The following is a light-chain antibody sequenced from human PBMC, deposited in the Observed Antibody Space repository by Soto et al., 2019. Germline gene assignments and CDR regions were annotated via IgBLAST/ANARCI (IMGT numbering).Light chain of an antibody. V-gene: IGLV2-14*01. J-gene: IGLJ2*01. Sequence: QSALTQPVSVSGSPGQSITISCTGTSSDVGGYNYVSWYQQRPGKAPKLMIYEVTKRPSGVSNRFSGSKSGNTASLTISGLQTEDESDYYCSSYTSISTLVFGGGTKLTVL. CDR1: SSDVGGYNY. CDR3: SSYTSISTLV. CDR2: EVT.